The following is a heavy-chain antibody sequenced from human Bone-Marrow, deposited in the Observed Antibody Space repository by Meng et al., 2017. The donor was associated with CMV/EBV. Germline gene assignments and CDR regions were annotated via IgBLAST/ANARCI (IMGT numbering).Heavy chain of an antibody. J-gene: IGHJ4*02. CDR2: ISSSGSTV. CDR3: ARDSHPPGFWSGYRPAGCDY. V-gene: IGHV3-11*01. D-gene: IGHD3-3*01. Sequence: GGSLRLSCAASGFTFSDYYMTWIRQAPGKGLEWISYISSSGSTVFFADSVKGRFTISRDNAKKSLYLQMNSLRAEDTAVYYCARDSHPPGFWSGYRPAGCDYWGQGTLVTVSS. CDR1: GFTFSDYY.